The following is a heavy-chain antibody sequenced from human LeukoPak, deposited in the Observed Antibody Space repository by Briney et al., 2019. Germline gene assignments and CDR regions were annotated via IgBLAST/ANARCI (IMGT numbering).Heavy chain of an antibody. D-gene: IGHD4-11*01. CDR1: GGSISGHF. V-gene: IGHV4-59*11. J-gene: IGHJ3*02. CDR3: ARTTMDAFDI. Sequence: SETLSLTCTVSGGSISGHFWSWIRQPPGKGLEYIGFIYYSGSTNYNPSLKSRVTISVDTSKNQFSLKLSSVTAADTAVYYCARTTMDAFDIWGQGTMVTVSS. CDR2: IYYSGST.